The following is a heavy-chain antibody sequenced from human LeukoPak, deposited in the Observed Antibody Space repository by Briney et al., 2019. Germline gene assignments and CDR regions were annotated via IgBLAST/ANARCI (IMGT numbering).Heavy chain of an antibody. V-gene: IGHV3-53*01. CDR2: IYPDGSS. CDR1: GLTISNNY. J-gene: IGHJ4*02. D-gene: IGHD1-14*01. Sequence: GGSLRLSCAVSGLTISNNYMSWVRQAPGKWLEWVSVIYPDGSSYYTDSVKGRFTISRDNSKNTVYLQMNSLRVDDTAVYFCARDRIGRSKDHWGQGSLVTVSS. CDR3: ARDRIGRSKDH.